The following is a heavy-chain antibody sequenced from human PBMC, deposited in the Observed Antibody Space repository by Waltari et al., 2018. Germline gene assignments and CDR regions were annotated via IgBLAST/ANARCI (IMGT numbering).Heavy chain of an antibody. V-gene: IGHV3-23*01. CDR2: ISGSGGST. Sequence: EVQLLESGGGLVQPGGSLRLSCAASGFTFSSYAMSWVRQAPGKGLEWVSAISGSGGSTYYADPVKGRFTISRDNSKNTLYLQMNSLRAEDTAVYYCAKSNIVVVTAKRYYFDYWGQGTLVTVSS. CDR3: AKSNIVVVTAKRYYFDY. J-gene: IGHJ4*02. CDR1: GFTFSSYA. D-gene: IGHD2-21*02.